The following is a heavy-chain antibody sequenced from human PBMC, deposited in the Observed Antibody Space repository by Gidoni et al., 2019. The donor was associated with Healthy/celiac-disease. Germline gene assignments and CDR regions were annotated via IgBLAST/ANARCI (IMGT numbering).Heavy chain of an antibody. D-gene: IGHD3-10*01. CDR1: GFTFSSYG. J-gene: IGHJ4*02. Sequence: QDQLVESGGGGVRTGRSRIRSWPDSGFTFSSYGMHWVRQAPGKGLEWVSLISYDGSNKYYADSVKGRFTLSRDNSKNTLFLQMNSLRPEDTAVYYCAKDENFGDFDYWGQGTLVTVSS. CDR2: ISYDGSNK. CDR3: AKDENFGDFDY. V-gene: IGHV3-30*18.